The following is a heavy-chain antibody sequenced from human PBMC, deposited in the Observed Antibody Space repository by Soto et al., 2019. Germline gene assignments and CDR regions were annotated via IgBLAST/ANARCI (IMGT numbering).Heavy chain of an antibody. CDR3: ARESPPITGFGVVTHYYGMDV. V-gene: IGHV3-30-3*01. Sequence: QVQLVESGGGVVQPGRSLRLSCAASGFTFSSYAMHWVRQAPGKGLEWVAVISYDGSNKYYADSVKGRFTISRDNSKNALLLXXKRFRAEDTAEYYCARESPPITGFGVVTHYYGMDVWGQGTTVTVSS. J-gene: IGHJ6*01. D-gene: IGHD3-3*01. CDR1: GFTFSSYA. CDR2: ISYDGSNK.